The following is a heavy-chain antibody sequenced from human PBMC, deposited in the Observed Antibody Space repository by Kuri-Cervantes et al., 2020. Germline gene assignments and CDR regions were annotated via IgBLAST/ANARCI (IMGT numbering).Heavy chain of an antibody. V-gene: IGHV1-2*02. CDR1: GYTFSSYD. Sequence: ASVKVSCKASGYTFSSYDINWVRQATGQGLEWMGWINPNSGGTNYAQKFQGRVTMTRDTSISTAYMELSRLRSDDTAVYYCASLSGDYVFDYWGQETLVTVSS. CDR2: INPNSGGT. CDR3: ASLSGDYVFDY. D-gene: IGHD4-17*01. J-gene: IGHJ4*02.